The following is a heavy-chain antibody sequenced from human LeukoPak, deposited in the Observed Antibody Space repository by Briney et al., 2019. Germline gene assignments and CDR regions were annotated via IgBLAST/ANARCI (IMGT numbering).Heavy chain of an antibody. D-gene: IGHD6-6*01. CDR3: ARRIAARYWFDP. V-gene: IGHV4-39*01. J-gene: IGHJ5*02. Sequence: PSETLSLTCTVSGGYISSSTYYWGWIRQPPGKGLEWIRNIYYSGSTYYNPSLKSRVTISIDTSRNQFSLKLSSVTAADTAVYYCARRIAARYWFDPWGQGTLVTVSS. CDR1: GGYISSSTYY. CDR2: IYYSGST.